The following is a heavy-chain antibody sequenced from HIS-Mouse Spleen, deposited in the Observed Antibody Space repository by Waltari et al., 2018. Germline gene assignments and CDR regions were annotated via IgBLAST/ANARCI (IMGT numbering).Heavy chain of an antibody. CDR3: AREIPYSSSWYDWYFDL. V-gene: IGHV4-39*07. CDR1: GGSISSSSYY. D-gene: IGHD6-13*01. J-gene: IGHJ2*01. Sequence: QLQLQESGPGLVKPSETLSLTCTVSGGSISSSSYYWGWIRQPPGKGLEWIGSIYYRGSTSHNPSLKSRVTRSVDTSKNQFSLKLSSVTAADTAVYYCAREIPYSSSWYDWYFDLWGRGTLVTVSS. CDR2: IYYRGST.